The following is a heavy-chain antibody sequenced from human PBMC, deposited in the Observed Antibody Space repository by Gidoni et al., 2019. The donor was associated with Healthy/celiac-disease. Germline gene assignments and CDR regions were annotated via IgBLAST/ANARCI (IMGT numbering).Heavy chain of an antibody. V-gene: IGHV4-34*01. CDR3: ASLRSAVAGNKILDH. CDR2: INPSGIT. CDR1: GGSFSGYY. D-gene: IGHD6-19*01. J-gene: IGHJ4*02. Sequence: QVHLQQWGAGLLKPSETLSLTCAVYGGSFSGYYWNWIRQPPGKGLEWIGEINPSGITNYHPSLRSWGSISGDTSKSQGSLKFNSGNAADTAVYYWASLRSAVAGNKILDHRGQGTLVTVSS.